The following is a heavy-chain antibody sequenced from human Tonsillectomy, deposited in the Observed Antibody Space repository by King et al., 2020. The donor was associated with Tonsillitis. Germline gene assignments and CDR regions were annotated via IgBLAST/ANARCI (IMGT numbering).Heavy chain of an antibody. J-gene: IGHJ4*02. V-gene: IGHV4-31*03. CDR3: ARCAEYDFWSGYYTEAPPDY. CDR1: GGSISSGGYY. Sequence: VPLQESGPGLVKPSQTLSLTCTVSGGSISSGGYYWSWIRQHPGKGLEWIGYIYYSGSTYYNPSLKSRVTISVDTSKNQFSLKLSSVTAADTAVYYCARCAEYDFWSGYYTEAPPDYWGQGTLVTVSS. D-gene: IGHD3-3*01. CDR2: IYYSGST.